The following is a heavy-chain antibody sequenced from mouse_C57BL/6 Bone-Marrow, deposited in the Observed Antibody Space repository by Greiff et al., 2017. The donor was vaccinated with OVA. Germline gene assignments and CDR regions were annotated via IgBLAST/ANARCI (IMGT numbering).Heavy chain of an antibody. V-gene: IGHV1-7*01. J-gene: IGHJ2*01. CDR1: GYTFTSYW. Sequence: QVHVKQSGAELAKPGASVKLSCKASGYTFTSYWMHWVKQRPGQGLEWIGYINPSSGYTKYNQKFKDKATLTADKSSSTAYMQLSSLTYEDSAVYYCARFITTVVATRYYFDYWGQGTTLTVSS. CDR3: ARFITTVVATRYYFDY. D-gene: IGHD1-1*01. CDR2: INPSSGYT.